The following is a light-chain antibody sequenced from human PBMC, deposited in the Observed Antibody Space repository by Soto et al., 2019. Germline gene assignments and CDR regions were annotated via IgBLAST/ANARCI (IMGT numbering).Light chain of an antibody. V-gene: IGKV1-5*03. CDR3: QHYNSYSEA. CDR2: KAS. CDR1: QTISSW. Sequence: DIQMTQSPSTLSGSVGDRVTITCRASQTISSWLAWYQQKPGKAPKLLIYKASTLKSGVTSRFSGSGSGTEFPLTISSLQPDDFATYYCQHYNSYSEAFGKGTKVEL. J-gene: IGKJ1*01.